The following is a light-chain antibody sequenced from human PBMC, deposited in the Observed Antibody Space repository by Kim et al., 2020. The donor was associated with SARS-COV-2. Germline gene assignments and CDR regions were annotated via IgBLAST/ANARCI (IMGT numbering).Light chain of an antibody. J-gene: IGLJ3*02. CDR1: SGSIASTY. CDR3: QSYDDSNQV. Sequence: GKTVTSACTCSSGSIASTYVQWYQQRPGSAPTTVIYEDNQRPSGVPDRFSGSIDSSSNSASLTISGLKTEDEADYFCQSYDDSNQVFGGGTQLTVL. CDR2: EDN. V-gene: IGLV6-57*02.